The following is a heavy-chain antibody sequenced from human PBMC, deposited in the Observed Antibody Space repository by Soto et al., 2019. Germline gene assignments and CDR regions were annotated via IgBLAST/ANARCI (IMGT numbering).Heavy chain of an antibody. J-gene: IGHJ6*02. CDR3: AASCVACGGFPYSRLDA. V-gene: IGHV4-61*01. D-gene: IGHD2-21*01. CDR2: IYYSGST. CDR1: GGSVSSGSYY. Sequence: SATLSLTCTVSGGSVSSGSYYWSWIRQPPGKGLEWIGYIYYSGSTNYNPSLKSRGTISVDTSKNQFSLKLSSVTAADTAVYYCAASCVACGGFPYSRLDAWGQGTTVTVSS.